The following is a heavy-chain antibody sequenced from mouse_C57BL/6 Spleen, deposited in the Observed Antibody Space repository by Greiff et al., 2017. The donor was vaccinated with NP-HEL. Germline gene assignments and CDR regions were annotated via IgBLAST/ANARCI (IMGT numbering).Heavy chain of an antibody. D-gene: IGHD1-1*01. J-gene: IGHJ2*01. Sequence: QVQLQQSGPELVKPGASVKISCKASGYAFSSSWMNWVKQRPGQGLEWIGRIYPGDGDTNYTGKFKGKATLTADKSSSTAYMQLSSLTSEDSAVYFGARERITTVVARGDYWGQGTTLTVSS. V-gene: IGHV1-82*01. CDR3: ARERITTVVARGDY. CDR1: GYAFSSSW. CDR2: IYPGDGDT.